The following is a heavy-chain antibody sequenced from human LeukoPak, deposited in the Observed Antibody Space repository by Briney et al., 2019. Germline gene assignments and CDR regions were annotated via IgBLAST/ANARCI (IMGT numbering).Heavy chain of an antibody. V-gene: IGHV4-39*01. CDR1: GGSISSSSYY. Sequence: SETLSLTCTVSGGSISSSSYYWGWIRQPPGKGLEWIGSIYYSGSTYYNPSLKSRVTISVDTSKNQFSLKLSSVTAADTAVYYCARTLQPVFFDYWGQGTLVTVSS. CDR3: ARTLQPVFFDY. D-gene: IGHD4-11*01. CDR2: IYYSGST. J-gene: IGHJ4*02.